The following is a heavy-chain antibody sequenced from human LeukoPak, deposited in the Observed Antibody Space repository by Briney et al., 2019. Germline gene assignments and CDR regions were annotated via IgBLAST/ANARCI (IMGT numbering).Heavy chain of an antibody. CDR1: GGSISGSSYY. D-gene: IGHD3-22*01. CDR3: ARVNYYDSSGFDY. J-gene: IGHJ4*02. CDR2: IYYSGST. V-gene: IGHV4-31*03. Sequence: PSETLSLTCTVSGGSISGSSYYWGWIRQHPGKGLEWIGYIYYSGSTYYNPSLKSRVTISVDTSKNQFSLKLSSVTAADTAVYYCARVNYYDSSGFDYWGQGTLVTVSS.